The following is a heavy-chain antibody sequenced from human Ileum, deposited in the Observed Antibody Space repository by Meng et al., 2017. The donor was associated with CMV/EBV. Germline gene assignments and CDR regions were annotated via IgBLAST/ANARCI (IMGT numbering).Heavy chain of an antibody. CDR2: ISAYNGNT. V-gene: IGHV1-18*01. D-gene: IGHD1-26*01. J-gene: IGHJ4*02. Sequence: ASVKVSCKASGYTFSTYGFSWVRQAHGQGLEWMGWISAYNGNTNYAQKLQGRVTMTTDTSTSTAYMELRGLRSDDTAVYYCARDGGVGASIPFDYWGQGTLVTVSS. CDR1: GYTFSTYG. CDR3: ARDGGVGASIPFDY.